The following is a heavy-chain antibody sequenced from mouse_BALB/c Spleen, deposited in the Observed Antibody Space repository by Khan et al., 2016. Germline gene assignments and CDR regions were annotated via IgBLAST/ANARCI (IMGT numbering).Heavy chain of an antibody. V-gene: IGHV14-3*02. Sequence: EVQLQESGAELVKPGASVKLSCTASGFNIKDTYMHWVKQRPEQGLEWIGRIDPANGNTQYDPKFQGKATITADTSSNTAYLQLSSLTSEDTAVYYCARDPYDYDVGFAYWGQGTLVTVSA. J-gene: IGHJ3*01. CDR2: IDPANGNT. CDR1: GFNIKDTY. CDR3: ARDPYDYDVGFAY. D-gene: IGHD2-4*01.